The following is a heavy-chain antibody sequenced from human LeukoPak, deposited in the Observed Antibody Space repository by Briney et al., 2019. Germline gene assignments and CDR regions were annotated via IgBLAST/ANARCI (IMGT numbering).Heavy chain of an antibody. CDR2: ISSSGDII. CDR1: GFTFSSYE. Sequence: PGGSLRLSCAASGFTFSSYEMNWFRQAPGKGLEWISYISSSGDIIYYADSVKGRFTISRDNAENSLYLQMNSLRAEDTAVYYRARSDCSDYWGKGTLATVSS. J-gene: IGHJ4*02. CDR3: ARSDCSDY. D-gene: IGHD3-3*01. V-gene: IGHV3-48*03.